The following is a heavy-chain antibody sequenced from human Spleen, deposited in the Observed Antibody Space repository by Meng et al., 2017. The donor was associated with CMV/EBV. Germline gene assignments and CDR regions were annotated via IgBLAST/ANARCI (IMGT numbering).Heavy chain of an antibody. CDR3: ARQGGYCSSTSCFPNPYYYYYGMDV. CDR2: IYPGDSDT. CDR1: GYSFTSYW. V-gene: IGHV5-51*01. Sequence: GESLKISCKGSGYSFTSYWIGWVRQMPGKGLEWMGIIYPGDSDTRYSPSFQGQVTISADKSISTAYLQWSSLKASDTAMYYCARQGGYCSSTSCFPNPYYYYYGMDVWGQGTTVTVSS. J-gene: IGHJ6*02. D-gene: IGHD2-2*01.